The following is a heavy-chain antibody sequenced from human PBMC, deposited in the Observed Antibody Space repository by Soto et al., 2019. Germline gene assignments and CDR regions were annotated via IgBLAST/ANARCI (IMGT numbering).Heavy chain of an antibody. CDR3: TRDRYKDDNMGPHFHCGMAV. Sequence: EAQLLESGGGLVQPGGSLRLSCVASGFPFSVYAMSWVRQAPGKGLEWVSGINGGGGNTYYADSVKGRFTISRDNSKKTLFLQIDSLGVEDTALYYCTRDRYKDDNMGPHFHCGMAVWGQGTTVTVS. J-gene: IGHJ6*02. CDR2: INGGGGNT. V-gene: IGHV3-23*01. CDR1: GFPFSVYA. D-gene: IGHD5-12*01.